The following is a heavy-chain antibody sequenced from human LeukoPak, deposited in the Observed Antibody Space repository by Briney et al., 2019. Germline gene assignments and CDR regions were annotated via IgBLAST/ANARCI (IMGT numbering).Heavy chain of an antibody. Sequence: GGSLRLSCAASGFTFDDYGMSWVRQAPGKGLEWVSGINWNGGSTGYADSVKGRFTISRDNAKNSLYLQMNSLRAEDTALYYCARIRRYCSGGSCSTHAGFDYWGQGTLVTVSS. J-gene: IGHJ4*02. CDR3: ARIRRYCSGGSCSTHAGFDY. V-gene: IGHV3-20*04. CDR2: INWNGGST. D-gene: IGHD2-15*01. CDR1: GFTFDDYG.